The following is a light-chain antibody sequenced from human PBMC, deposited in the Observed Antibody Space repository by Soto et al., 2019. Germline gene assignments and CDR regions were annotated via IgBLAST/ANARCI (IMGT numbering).Light chain of an antibody. CDR1: QSISNT. CDR2: DAS. Sequence: EIVMTQSPATLSVSPGERATLSCRASQSISNTLAWSQQTPGQAPRRLIYDASPRATGIPDRVSGSGSGTEFTLTISSLQSDDFAVYYCQQYNNGYTFGQGTKVEIK. J-gene: IGKJ2*01. V-gene: IGKV3-15*01. CDR3: QQYNNGYT.